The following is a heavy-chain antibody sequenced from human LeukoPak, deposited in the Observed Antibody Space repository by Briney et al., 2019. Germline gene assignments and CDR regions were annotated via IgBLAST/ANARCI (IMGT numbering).Heavy chain of an antibody. CDR1: GFTFSNFI. D-gene: IGHD3-10*01. J-gene: IGHJ1*01. CDR2: ISYDGSNK. V-gene: IGHV3-30*18. Sequence: GGSLRLSCAASGFTFSNFIMHWVRQAPGKGLEWVAVISYDGSNKYYADSVKGRFTISRDNSKNTLYLQMNSLRAEDTAVYYCAKEAQLWFGELLTQHWGQGTLVTVSS. CDR3: AKEAQLWFGELLTQH.